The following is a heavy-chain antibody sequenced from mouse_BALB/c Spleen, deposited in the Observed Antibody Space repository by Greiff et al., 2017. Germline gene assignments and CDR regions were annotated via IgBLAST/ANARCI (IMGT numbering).Heavy chain of an antibody. Sequence: QVQLQQSGAELVRPGSSVKMSCKASGYTFTSYWMHWVKQRPGQGLEWIGYINPSTGYTEYNQKFKDKATLTADKSSSTAYMQLSSLTSEDSAVYYCARSRRDAMDYWGQGTSVTVSS. CDR1: GYTFTSYW. J-gene: IGHJ4*01. CDR3: ARSRRDAMDY. CDR2: INPSTGYT. V-gene: IGHV1-4*01. D-gene: IGHD2-12*01.